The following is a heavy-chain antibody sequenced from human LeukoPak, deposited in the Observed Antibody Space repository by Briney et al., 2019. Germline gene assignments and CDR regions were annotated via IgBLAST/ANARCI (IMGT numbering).Heavy chain of an antibody. CDR2: IKQDGSEK. Sequence: GGSLRLSCAASGFTFSNYWMSWVRQAPGKGLEWVANIKQDGSEKYYVDSVKGRFTISRDNAKNSLYLQTNSLRAEDTAVYYCARDQPGDNSFDSWGQGTLVIVSS. J-gene: IGHJ5*01. V-gene: IGHV3-7*01. CDR3: ARDQPGDNSFDS. CDR1: GFTFSNYW.